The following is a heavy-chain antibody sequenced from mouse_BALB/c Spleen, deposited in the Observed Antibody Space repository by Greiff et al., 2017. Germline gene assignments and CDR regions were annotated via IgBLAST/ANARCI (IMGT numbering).Heavy chain of an antibody. CDR2: INPNNGGT. Sequence: EVQVVESGPELVKPGASVKISCKTSGYTFTEYTMHWVKQSHGKSLEWIGGINPNNGGTSYNQKFKGKATLTVDKSSSTAYMELRSLTSEDSAVYYCARRYGSSYWYFDVWGAGTAVTVSS. J-gene: IGHJ1*01. CDR3: ARRYGSSYWYFDV. D-gene: IGHD1-1*01. V-gene: IGHV1-18*01. CDR1: GYTFTEYT.